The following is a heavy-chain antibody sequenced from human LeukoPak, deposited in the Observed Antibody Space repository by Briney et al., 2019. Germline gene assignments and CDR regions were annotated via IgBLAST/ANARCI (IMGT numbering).Heavy chain of an antibody. Sequence: GASVKVSCKASGYTFTSYYMHWVRQAPGQGLEWMGIINPSGGSTSYAQKFQGRVTMSRDTSTSTVYMELSSLRSEDTAVYYCARVGSGWFDAFDIWGQGTMVTVSS. V-gene: IGHV1-46*01. CDR1: GYTFTSYY. CDR3: ARVGSGWFDAFDI. CDR2: INPSGGST. J-gene: IGHJ3*02. D-gene: IGHD6-19*01.